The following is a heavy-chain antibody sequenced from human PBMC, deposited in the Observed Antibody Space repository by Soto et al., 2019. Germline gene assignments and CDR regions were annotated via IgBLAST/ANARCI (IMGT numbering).Heavy chain of an antibody. D-gene: IGHD6-13*01. Sequence: SETLSLTCTVSGGSISNYYWSWIRQSAEKRLEWIGRVSSTGSSYYNPSLKSRVTTSVDTSKNQVSLNLTSVTAADTAVYYCARGVPAAGTDWFDPWGQGTLVTVSS. CDR1: GGSISNYY. CDR2: VSSTGSS. V-gene: IGHV4-4*07. CDR3: ARGVPAAGTDWFDP. J-gene: IGHJ5*02.